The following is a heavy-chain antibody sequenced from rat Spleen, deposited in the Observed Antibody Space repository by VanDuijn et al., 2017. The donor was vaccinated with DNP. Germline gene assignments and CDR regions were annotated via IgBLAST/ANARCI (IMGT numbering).Heavy chain of an antibody. V-gene: IGHV5-19*01. J-gene: IGHJ3*01. D-gene: IGHD1-2*01. Sequence: EVQLVESGGGLVQPGNSLKLSCAASGFTFSNYGLHWIRQAPTKGLEWVASISPRGGSTYYRDSVKGRFTISRDTAKSTLYLHINSLRSEDTATYYCARSTITAISNWFLYWGQGTLVTVSS. CDR2: ISPRGGST. CDR3: ARSTITAISNWFLY. CDR1: GFTFSNYG.